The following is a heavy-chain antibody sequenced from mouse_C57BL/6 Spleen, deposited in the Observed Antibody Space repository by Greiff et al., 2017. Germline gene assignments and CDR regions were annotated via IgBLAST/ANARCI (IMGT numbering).Heavy chain of an antibody. J-gene: IGHJ1*03. D-gene: IGHD1-1*01. CDR3: AREDYGSSYRWYFDV. CDR1: GFTFSDYG. CDR2: ISSGSSTI. Sequence: EVKVVESGGGLVKPGGSLKLSCAASGFTFSDYGMHWVRQAPEKGLEWVAYISSGSSTIYYADTVKGRFTISRDNAKNTLFLQMTSLRSEDTAMYYCAREDYGSSYRWYFDVWGTGTTVTVSS. V-gene: IGHV5-17*01.